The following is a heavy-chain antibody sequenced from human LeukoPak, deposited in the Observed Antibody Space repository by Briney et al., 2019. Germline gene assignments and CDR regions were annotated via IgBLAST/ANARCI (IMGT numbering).Heavy chain of an antibody. CDR1: GFTFSSYS. D-gene: IGHD1-26*01. Sequence: GGSLRLSCAASGFTFSSYSMNWVRQAPGKGLEWVSAISGSGGSTYYADSVKGRFTISRDNSKNTLYLQMNSLRAEDTAVYYCAKGGSGSYYGAFDIWGQGTMVTVSS. CDR3: AKGGSGSYYGAFDI. V-gene: IGHV3-23*01. CDR2: ISGSGGST. J-gene: IGHJ3*02.